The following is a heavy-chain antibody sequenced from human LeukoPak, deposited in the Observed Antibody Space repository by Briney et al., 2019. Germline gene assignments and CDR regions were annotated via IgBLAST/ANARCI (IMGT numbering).Heavy chain of an antibody. CDR2: ISGSGKFP. CDR1: GFTFSSYA. V-gene: IGHV3-23*01. CDR3: AKIANFYDSSGFYG. J-gene: IGHJ4*02. Sequence: PGGSLRLXCAASGFTFSSYAMTWVRQAPGKGLEWVSVISGSGKFPSYADSVKGRFTTSRDNAKNTLYLQMNSLEAEDTAMYYCAKIANFYDSSGFYGWGQGTLVTVSS. D-gene: IGHD3-22*01.